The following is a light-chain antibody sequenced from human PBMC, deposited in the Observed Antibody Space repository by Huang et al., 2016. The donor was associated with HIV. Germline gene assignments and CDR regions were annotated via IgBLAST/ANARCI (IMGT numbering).Light chain of an antibody. J-gene: IGKJ3*01. CDR1: QSVRTK. V-gene: IGKV3D-15*01. CDR2: GES. Sequence: EIVMTQSPATPSLSPGESAILSCGASQSVRTKFAWYHQKPGQAPSLLIYGESTRASGIPDRFSGSESGTEFTLTINRLQSEDFAVYYCHQYNWGFTGGPGTKVDIK. CDR3: HQYNWGFT.